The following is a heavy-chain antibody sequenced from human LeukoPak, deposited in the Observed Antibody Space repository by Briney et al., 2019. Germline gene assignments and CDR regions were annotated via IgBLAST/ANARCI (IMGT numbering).Heavy chain of an antibody. D-gene: IGHD2-21*02. Sequence: PGGSLRLSCAASGFTVSSNYMSWVRQAPGKGLEWVSVIYSGGSTYYADSVKGRFTISRDNSKNTLYLQMNSLRAEDTAVYYCAKLKSIVVVTPVYFDYWGQGTLVTVSS. J-gene: IGHJ4*02. CDR1: GFTVSSNY. V-gene: IGHV3-53*01. CDR2: IYSGGST. CDR3: AKLKSIVVVTPVYFDY.